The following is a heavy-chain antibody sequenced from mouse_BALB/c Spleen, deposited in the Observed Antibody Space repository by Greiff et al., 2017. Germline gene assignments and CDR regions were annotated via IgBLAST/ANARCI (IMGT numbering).Heavy chain of an antibody. D-gene: IGHD4-1*01. CDR2: ISSGSSTI. J-gene: IGHJ2*01. Sequence: DVMLVESGGGLVQPGGSRKLSCAASGFTFSSFGMHWVRQAPEKGLEWVAYISSGSSTIYYADTVKGRFTISRDNPKNTLFLQMTSLRSEDTAMYYCARRNWDGQGYFDYWGQGTTLTVSS. CDR1: GFTFSSFG. CDR3: ARRNWDGQGYFDY. V-gene: IGHV5-17*02.